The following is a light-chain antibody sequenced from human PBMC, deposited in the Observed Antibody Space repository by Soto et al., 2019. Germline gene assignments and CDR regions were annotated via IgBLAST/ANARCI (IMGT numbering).Light chain of an antibody. CDR3: QQYGSSGT. CDR1: QSISDT. V-gene: IGKV3-20*01. J-gene: IGKJ1*01. CDR2: GAS. Sequence: EIVLTQSPATLSVSPGGRATLSCMASQSISDTLAWYQQKPGQAPRLLIYGASNRATGIPDRFSGSGSGTDFTLTISRLEPEDFTVYYCQQYGSSGTFGQGTKVDIK.